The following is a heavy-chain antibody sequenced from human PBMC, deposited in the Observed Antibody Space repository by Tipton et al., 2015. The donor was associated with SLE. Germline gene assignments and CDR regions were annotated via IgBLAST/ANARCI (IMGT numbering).Heavy chain of an antibody. D-gene: IGHD6-13*01. CDR1: GFTFSSYE. J-gene: IGHJ6*03. Sequence: GSLRLSCAASGFTFSSYEMNWVRRAPGKGLEWVSYISSSGSTIYYADSVKGRFTISRDNAKNSLYLQMNSLRAEDTAVYYCARGGALGSSWWGDYYMDVWGKGTTVTVSS. CDR3: ARGGALGSSWWGDYYMDV. CDR2: ISSSGSTI. V-gene: IGHV3-48*03.